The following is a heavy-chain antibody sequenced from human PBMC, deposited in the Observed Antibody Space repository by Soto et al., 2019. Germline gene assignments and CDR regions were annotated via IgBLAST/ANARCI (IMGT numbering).Heavy chain of an antibody. CDR3: AREGPVYDNDSIGYYGF. V-gene: IGHV1-69*12. CDR2: IIPIFGTA. CDR1: GGTFSSYA. Sequence: QVQLVQSGAEVKKPGSSVKVSCKASGGTFSSYAISWVRQAPGQGLEWMGGIIPIFGTANYAQKFQGRVTITADESTSTAYMELSSLRSEDTAVYYCAREGPVYDNDSIGYYGFWGQGTLVTVSS. J-gene: IGHJ4*02. D-gene: IGHD3-22*01.